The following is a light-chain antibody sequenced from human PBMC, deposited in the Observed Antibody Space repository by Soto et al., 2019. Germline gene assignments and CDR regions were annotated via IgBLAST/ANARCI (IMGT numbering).Light chain of an antibody. V-gene: IGKV3-20*01. CDR3: QQYGGSPYT. Sequence: EIVLTQSPGTLSLSPGERATLSCRASQSVRSNYLAWYQQKPGQAPRLLIYGASSRATGIPDRFSGTGSGTSFTLTISRLEPADFAVYYCQQYGGSPYTFGQGTKLVIK. CDR1: QSVRSNY. J-gene: IGKJ2*01. CDR2: GAS.